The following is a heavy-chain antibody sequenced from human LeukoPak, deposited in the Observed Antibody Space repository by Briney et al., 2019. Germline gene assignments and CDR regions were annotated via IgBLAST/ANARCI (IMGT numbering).Heavy chain of an antibody. D-gene: IGHD6-13*01. CDR2: IYYSGST. V-gene: IGHV4-31*03. CDR3: AREKQQLAIDY. CDR1: GVSISSGGYY. Sequence: PSETLSLTCTVSGVSISSGGYYWSWIRQHPGKGLEWIGYIYYSGSTYYNPSLKSRVTISVDTSKNQFSLKLSSVTAADTAVYYCAREKQQLAIDYWGQGTLVTVSS. J-gene: IGHJ4*02.